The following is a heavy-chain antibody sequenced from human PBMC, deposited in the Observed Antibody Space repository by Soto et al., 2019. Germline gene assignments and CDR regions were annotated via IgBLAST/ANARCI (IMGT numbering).Heavy chain of an antibody. D-gene: IGHD3-10*02. CDR2: ISDDGRNE. CDR3: ARDLNVKSYVPYGMDV. J-gene: IGHJ6*02. CDR1: QLTFKNYD. Sequence: QVQLVESGGGVVQPGRSLSLSCAASQLTFKNYDMHWVRQAPGKGLEWVAVISDDGRNEYYADSVRGRFTISRDNSMSTVDMHMHRLRVDDSAVYYSARDLNVKSYVPYGMDVWGHGTRVAVSS. V-gene: IGHV3-30*03.